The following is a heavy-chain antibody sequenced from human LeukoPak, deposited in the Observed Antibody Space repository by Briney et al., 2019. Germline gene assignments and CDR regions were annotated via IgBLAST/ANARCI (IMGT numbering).Heavy chain of an antibody. CDR2: INPISGGT. CDR1: GYTFTGYY. J-gene: IGHJ4*02. Sequence: SVKVSCKASGYTFTGYYMHAVRQAPGHGVEGMGGINPISGGTNYARKFQGRVTMTRDTSISTAYMELSRRRSDDTAGYHCARDSSSCYGNYWGQGTPVTVSS. CDR3: ARDSSSCYGNY. V-gene: IGHV1-2*02. D-gene: IGHD6-13*01.